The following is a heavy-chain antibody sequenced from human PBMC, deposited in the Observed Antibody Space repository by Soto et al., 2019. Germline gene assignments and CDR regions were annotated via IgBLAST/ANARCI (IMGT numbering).Heavy chain of an antibody. CDR3: ARDRQYSQFWSSNQYEGPYGMDV. CDR1: GGSFSGYY. V-gene: IGHV4-34*02. CDR2: LDHSGRT. J-gene: IGHJ6*02. D-gene: IGHD3-3*02. Sequence: QVQLQQWGAGLLKPSETLSLTCAVHGGSFSGYYWTRIRQAPGKGLAWIGELDHSGRTNYNSSLQSRVRLSVNTSETHVSLIVLSVTAAEPGAYCSARDRQYSQFWSSNQYEGPYGMDVWGQGTTVTVSS.